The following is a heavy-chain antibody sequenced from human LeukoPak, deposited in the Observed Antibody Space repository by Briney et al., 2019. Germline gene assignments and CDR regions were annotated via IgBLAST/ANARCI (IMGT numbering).Heavy chain of an antibody. D-gene: IGHD3-3*01. Sequence: GGSLRLSCAASGFTFSSYSMNWVRQAPGKGLEWVSAISGSGGSTYYADSVKGRFTISRDNSKNTLYLQMNSLRAEDTAVYYCATHHRITIFGVVNYYFDYWGQGTLVTVSS. CDR3: ATHHRITIFGVVNYYFDY. CDR1: GFTFSSYS. V-gene: IGHV3-23*01. CDR2: ISGSGGST. J-gene: IGHJ4*02.